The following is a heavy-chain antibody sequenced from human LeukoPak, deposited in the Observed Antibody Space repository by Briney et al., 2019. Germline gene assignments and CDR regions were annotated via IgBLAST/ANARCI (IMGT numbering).Heavy chain of an antibody. D-gene: IGHD3-10*01. J-gene: IGHJ4*02. V-gene: IGHV3-23*01. CDR2: ISGDGTNK. CDR1: RLTVSNCA. CDR3: ATTPSTTYNNPFDS. Sequence: GGSLRLSCAASRLTVSNCAMGWGRQAPGKGLEWVSIISGDGTNKYHADSVKGRFTISRDISNNTMYLQMNSLRADDAAIYYCATTPSTTYNNPFDSWGQGTLVTVSS.